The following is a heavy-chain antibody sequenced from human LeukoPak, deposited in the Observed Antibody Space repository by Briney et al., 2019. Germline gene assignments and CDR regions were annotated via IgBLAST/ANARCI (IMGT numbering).Heavy chain of an antibody. CDR3: ATCDILTGFDI. CDR1: GNTFSDYI. CDR2: IIPMDGTS. V-gene: IGHV1-69*01. J-gene: IGHJ4*02. D-gene: IGHD3-9*01. Sequence: SVKVSCKASGNTFSDYIFSWVRQAPGQGLEWMGGIIPMDGTSKNRQKFQDRVTVTADASTSTVYLEVSSLRSEDTAVYYCATCDILTGFDIWGQGTLVTVSS.